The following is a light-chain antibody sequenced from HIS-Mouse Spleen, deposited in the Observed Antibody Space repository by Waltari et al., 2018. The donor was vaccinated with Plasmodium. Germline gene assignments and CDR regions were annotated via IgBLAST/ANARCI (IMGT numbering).Light chain of an antibody. Sequence: AIRMTQSPSSLSASTGDRVTITCRASQGISSYLAWYQQKPGKAPKLLIYAASTLQSGVPSRFSGSGSGTDFMLPIRCLQSEDFATYDCQQYYSYPAFGQGTKVEIK. J-gene: IGKJ1*01. CDR1: QGISSY. CDR3: QQYYSYPA. V-gene: IGKV1-8*01. CDR2: AAS.